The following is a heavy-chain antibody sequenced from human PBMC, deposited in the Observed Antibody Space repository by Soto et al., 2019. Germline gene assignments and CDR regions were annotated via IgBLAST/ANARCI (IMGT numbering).Heavy chain of an antibody. CDR1: GGTFSSYT. Sequence: QVQLVQSGAEVKKPGSSVKVSCKASGGTFSSYTISWVRQAPGQGPEWMGRIIPILGIANYAQKFQGRVTITADKSTSTAYMELSSLRSEDTAVYYCARDKYAYVRDYWGQGTLVTVSS. J-gene: IGHJ4*02. CDR2: IIPILGIA. CDR3: ARDKYAYVRDY. D-gene: IGHD3-10*02. V-gene: IGHV1-69*08.